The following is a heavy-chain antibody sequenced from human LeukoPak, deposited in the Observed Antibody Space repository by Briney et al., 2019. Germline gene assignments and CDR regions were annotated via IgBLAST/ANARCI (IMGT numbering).Heavy chain of an antibody. Sequence: GASVKVSCKASGYTFTSYDINWARQATGQGLEWMGWMNPNSGNTGYAQKFQGRVTMTRNTSISTAYMELSSLRSEDTAVYYCARASTYCSSTSCHYGMDVWGQGTTVTVSS. CDR3: ARASTYCSSTSCHYGMDV. CDR1: GYTFTSYD. V-gene: IGHV1-8*01. J-gene: IGHJ6*02. CDR2: MNPNSGNT. D-gene: IGHD2-2*01.